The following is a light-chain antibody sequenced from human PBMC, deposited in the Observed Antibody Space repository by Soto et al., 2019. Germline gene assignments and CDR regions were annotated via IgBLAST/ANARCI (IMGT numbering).Light chain of an antibody. CDR3: QQYGSTPPAVT. CDR1: QSVSSSY. V-gene: IGKV3-20*01. CDR2: GAP. Sequence: EIVLTKSPGTLYLSPGERATLSCRASQSVSSSYLAWYQQKPGQAPRLLIYGAPSRATGIPDRFSVRGSGTDFALTISRLEPEDFAVYYCQQYGSTPPAVTFGQGTRLEIK. J-gene: IGKJ5*01.